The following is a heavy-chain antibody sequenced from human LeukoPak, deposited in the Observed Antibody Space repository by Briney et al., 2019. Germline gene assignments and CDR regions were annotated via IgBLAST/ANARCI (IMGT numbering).Heavy chain of an antibody. V-gene: IGHV3-23*01. CDR2: ISGSGGKT. J-gene: IGHJ3*02. CDR1: GFTFSTYA. CDR3: AKESPANYYDSSGYPDDAFDI. D-gene: IGHD3-22*01. Sequence: GGSLRLSCAASGFTFSTYAMSWVRQAPGKGLDWVSAISGSGGKTYYADSVKGRFTISRDNSKKTLYLQMNSLRAEDTAVYYCAKESPANYYDSSGYPDDAFDIWGQGTMVTVSS.